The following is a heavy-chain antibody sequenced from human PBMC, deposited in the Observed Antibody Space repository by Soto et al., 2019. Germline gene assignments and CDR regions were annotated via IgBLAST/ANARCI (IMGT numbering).Heavy chain of an antibody. D-gene: IGHD1-7*01. Sequence: LSETLSLTCTVSGAYVSDFSWSWIRQPAGKGLEWIGRITVNGITQYTPSFRSRVTMSMDTSRNQFSLNLQSATAADTALYYCARESGENWTYEAHWGQGTLVTVSS. J-gene: IGHJ1*01. CDR1: GAYVSDFS. CDR2: ITVNGIT. CDR3: ARESGENWTYEAH. V-gene: IGHV4-4*07.